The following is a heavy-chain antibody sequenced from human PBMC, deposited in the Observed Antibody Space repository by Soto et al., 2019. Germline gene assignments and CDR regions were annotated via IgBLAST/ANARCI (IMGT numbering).Heavy chain of an antibody. J-gene: IGHJ4*02. CDR1: GFTFSSYA. V-gene: IGHV3-23*01. Sequence: QLLESGGGLVQPGGSLRLSCAASGFTFSSYAMNWVRQAPGKGLEWVSTIDYTGGYSYYADSVKGRFPISRYNSQKTLDPQTTSLRAEDTAIYYGAKGPPRPYCSRVSCPFDYWGQGTLVTVSS. D-gene: IGHD2-2*01. CDR3: AKGPPRPYCSRVSCPFDY. CDR2: IDYTGGYS.